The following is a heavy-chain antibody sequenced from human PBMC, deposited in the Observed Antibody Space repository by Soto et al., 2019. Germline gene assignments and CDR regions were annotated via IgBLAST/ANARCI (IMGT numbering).Heavy chain of an antibody. CDR2: ISFDGSNK. J-gene: IGHJ4*02. Sequence: QVQLVESGGGVVQPGRSLRLSCAASGFTFRSYAMHWVRQAPGKGLEGVAAISFDGSNKYDGDSVKRRFTIARDNSENTLYLQMNGLRREDTAVYYCAKVPDSVTRVQVWICYFDYGGQGTLVTVTS. V-gene: IGHV3-30*18. CDR1: GFTFRSYA. D-gene: IGHD5-12*01. CDR3: AKVPDSVTRVQVWICYFDY.